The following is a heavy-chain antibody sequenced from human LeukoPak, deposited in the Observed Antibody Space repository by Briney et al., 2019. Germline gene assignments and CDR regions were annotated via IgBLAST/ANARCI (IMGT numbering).Heavy chain of an antibody. V-gene: IGHV3-7*01. J-gene: IGHJ4*02. Sequence: GGSPRLSCAASGFTFSNYWMRWVRQAPGKGLEWVANIKQDGSEKYYVDSVKGRFSISRDNAKNSLYLQMNSLRAEDTAVYYCARDSRYGAYWGQGTLVTVSS. CDR1: GFTFSNYW. D-gene: IGHD4-17*01. CDR2: IKQDGSEK. CDR3: ARDSRYGAY.